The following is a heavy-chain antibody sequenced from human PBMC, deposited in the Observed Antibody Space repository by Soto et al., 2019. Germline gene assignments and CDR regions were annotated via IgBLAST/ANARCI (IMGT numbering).Heavy chain of an antibody. J-gene: IGHJ4*02. Sequence: SETLSLTCAVAGGAISSYNWSWIRQPPGRGLEWIGYIYYSGSTNYNPSLKSRVTISVDTSKNRFSLKLSSVTAADTAVYYCARLNYYDSTDYFDSWGQGTLVTVSS. CDR3: ARLNYYDSTDYFDS. CDR2: IYYSGST. V-gene: IGHV4-59*01. D-gene: IGHD3-22*01. CDR1: GGAISSYN.